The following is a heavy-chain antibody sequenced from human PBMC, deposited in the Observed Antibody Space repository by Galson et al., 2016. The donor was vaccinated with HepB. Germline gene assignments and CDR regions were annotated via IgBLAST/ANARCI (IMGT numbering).Heavy chain of an antibody. J-gene: IGHJ4*02. D-gene: IGHD1-26*01. CDR3: VRGSDLGSL. CDR2: IHAGTST. V-gene: IGHV3-66*01. CDR1: AFSISGDY. Sequence: SLRLSCAGPAFSISGDYMNWVRQAPGKGPEWVSLIHAGTSTYYSDSVKGRFLISTDNAKNTLHLQMNSLRVEDTAVYYCVRGSDLGSLWGQGTLATVSS.